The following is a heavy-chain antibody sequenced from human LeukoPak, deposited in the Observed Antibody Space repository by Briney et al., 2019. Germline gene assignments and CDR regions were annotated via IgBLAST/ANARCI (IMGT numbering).Heavy chain of an antibody. J-gene: IGHJ4*02. D-gene: IGHD3-10*01. V-gene: IGHV3-23*01. CDR3: AKDRRGAIFFPRNRPARSNDY. CDR1: GFTFSSYG. Sequence: GGTLRLSCAASGFTFSSYGMSWVRQAPGKGLEWVSAISGSGGSTYYADSVKGRFTISRDNSKNTLYLQMNSLRAEDTAVYYCAKDRRGAIFFPRNRPARSNDYWGQGTLVTVSS. CDR2: ISGSGGST.